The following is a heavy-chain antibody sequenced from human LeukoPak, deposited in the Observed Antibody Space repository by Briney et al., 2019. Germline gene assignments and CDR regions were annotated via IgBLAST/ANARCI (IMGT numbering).Heavy chain of an antibody. Sequence: SETLSLTCAVSGYSISSGYYWGWFRQPPGKGLEWIGSIYHSGSTYYNPSLKSRVTISVDTSKNQFSLKLSSVTAADTAVYYCARCITMVRGVIIIDWFDPWGQGTLVTVSS. J-gene: IGHJ5*02. D-gene: IGHD3-10*01. V-gene: IGHV4-38-2*01. CDR1: GYSISSGYY. CDR3: ARCITMVRGVIIIDWFDP. CDR2: IYHSGST.